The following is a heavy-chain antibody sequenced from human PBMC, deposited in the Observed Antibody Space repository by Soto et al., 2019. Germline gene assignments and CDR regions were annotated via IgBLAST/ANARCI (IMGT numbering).Heavy chain of an antibody. J-gene: IGHJ5*02. CDR2: INAGNGNT. CDR1: GYTFTSYA. CDR3: ARSQWLPWKVPFDP. Sequence: ASVKVSCKASGYTFTSYAMRWVRQAPGQRLEWMGWINAGNGNTKYSQKFQGRVTITRDTSASTAYMELSSLRSEDTAVYYCARSQWLPWKVPFDPWGQGTLVTVSS. D-gene: IGHD6-19*01. V-gene: IGHV1-3*01.